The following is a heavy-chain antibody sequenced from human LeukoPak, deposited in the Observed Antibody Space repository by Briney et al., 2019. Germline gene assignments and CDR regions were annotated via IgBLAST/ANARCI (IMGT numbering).Heavy chain of an antibody. D-gene: IGHD4-23*01. Sequence: SETLCLTCTVSGGSISSYYWSWIRQPPGKGLEWIGYIYYSGSTNYNPSLKSRVTISVDTSKNQFSLKLSSVTAADTAVYYCARVAPNYGGTGKYYFDYWGQGTLVTVSS. J-gene: IGHJ4*02. CDR3: ARVAPNYGGTGKYYFDY. V-gene: IGHV4-59*01. CDR1: GGSISSYY. CDR2: IYYSGST.